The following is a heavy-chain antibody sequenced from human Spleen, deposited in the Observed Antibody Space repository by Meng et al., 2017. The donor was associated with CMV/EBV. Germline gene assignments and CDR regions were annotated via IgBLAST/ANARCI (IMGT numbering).Heavy chain of an antibody. J-gene: IGHJ4*02. D-gene: IGHD3-3*01. CDR2: VYHRGDT. V-gene: IGHV4-4*02. CDR3: ARGKGRSGPWDY. CDR1: GDSISSDIW. Sequence: QVPLQESGPGLVKPSGTLSLTCTVSGDSISSDIWWSWVRQPPGKGLEWIGEVYHRGDTNYNPSLKSRVVISVDRSKNQFSLNLSSVTAADTAVYYCARGKGRSGPWDYWGQGTLVTVSS.